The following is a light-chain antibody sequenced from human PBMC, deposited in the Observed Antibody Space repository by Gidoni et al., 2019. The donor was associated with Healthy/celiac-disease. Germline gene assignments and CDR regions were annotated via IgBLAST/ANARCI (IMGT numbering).Light chain of an antibody. CDR2: VAS. CDR3: QQRSNWPS. CDR1: QSVSSY. V-gene: IGKV3-11*01. Sequence: EIVLTQAPATLCLSPGERATLSCRASQSVSSYLAWYQQKPGQAPRLLIYVASNRATGIPARFSGSGSGTDFTLTISSLEPEDFAVYYCQQRSNWPSFGQGTRLEIK. J-gene: IGKJ5*01.